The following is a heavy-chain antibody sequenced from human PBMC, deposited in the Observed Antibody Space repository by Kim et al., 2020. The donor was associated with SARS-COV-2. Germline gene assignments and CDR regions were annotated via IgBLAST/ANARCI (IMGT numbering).Heavy chain of an antibody. CDR3: ARWDGLGAARIYFDY. J-gene: IGHJ4*02. D-gene: IGHD6-6*01. CDR2: IYHSGST. Sequence: SETLSLTCAVSGGSISSSNWWSWVRQPPGKGLEWIGEIYHSGSTNYNPSLKSRVTISVDKSKNQFSLKLSSVTAADTAVDYCARWDGLGAARIYFDYWGQGALVTVSS. V-gene: IGHV4-4*02. CDR1: GGSISSSNW.